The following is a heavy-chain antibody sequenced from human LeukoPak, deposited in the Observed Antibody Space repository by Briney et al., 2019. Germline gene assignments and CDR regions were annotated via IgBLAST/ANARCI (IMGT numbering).Heavy chain of an antibody. V-gene: IGHV4-4*07. CDR2: IHATKTT. Sequence: SETLSLTCIVSGASISDYFWTWIRQPAGKGLEWIGRIHATKTTNYNPSLNNRVTLSLDTSKNQSSLSLSSVTAADTAVYYCAREDTYTPAARALDYWGQGVLVTVSS. D-gene: IGHD2-2*02. CDR1: GASISDYF. J-gene: IGHJ4*02. CDR3: AREDTYTPAARALDY.